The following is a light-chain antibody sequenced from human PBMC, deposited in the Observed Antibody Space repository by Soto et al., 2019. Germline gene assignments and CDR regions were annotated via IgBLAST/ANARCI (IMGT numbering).Light chain of an antibody. CDR2: ERS. Sequence: QSVLTQPASVSGSPGQSITISCTGTSSDVGSYNLVSWYQQHPGKAPKLMIYERSKRPSGVSTRFSGSKSGNTACLTISGLQAEDEADYYCCSYAGSRVFGGGTKLTVL. J-gene: IGLJ3*02. CDR1: SSDVGSYNL. V-gene: IGLV2-23*01. CDR3: CSYAGSRV.